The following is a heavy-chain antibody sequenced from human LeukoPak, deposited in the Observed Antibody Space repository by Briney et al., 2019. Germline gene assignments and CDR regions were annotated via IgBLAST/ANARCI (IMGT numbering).Heavy chain of an antibody. J-gene: IGHJ5*02. V-gene: IGHV3-23*01. CDR3: VKGRTEDWFDP. CDR2: VGGNGGGT. D-gene: IGHD3/OR15-3a*01. CDR1: GFTFSSFA. Sequence: SGGSLRLSCAASGFTFSSFAMTWVRQPPGMGLEWVSVVGGNGGGTYYADSVKGRFTISRDNSKNTLYLQMNSLRAEDTAVYYCVKGRTEDWFDPWGQGTLVTVSS.